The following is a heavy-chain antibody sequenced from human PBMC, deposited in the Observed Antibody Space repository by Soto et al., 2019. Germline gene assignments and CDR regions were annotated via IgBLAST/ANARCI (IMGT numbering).Heavy chain of an antibody. CDR2: IYYSGST. Sequence: SETLSLTCTVSGGSISSSSYYWGWIRQPPGKGREWIGSIYYSGSTYYNPSLKSRVTISVDTSKNQFSLKLSSVTAADTAVYYCARHLGSRVLRYTMDPFYYYYMDVWGKGTTVTVSS. CDR1: GGSISSSSYY. D-gene: IGHD3-9*01. V-gene: IGHV4-39*01. CDR3: ARHLGSRVLRYTMDPFYYYYMDV. J-gene: IGHJ6*03.